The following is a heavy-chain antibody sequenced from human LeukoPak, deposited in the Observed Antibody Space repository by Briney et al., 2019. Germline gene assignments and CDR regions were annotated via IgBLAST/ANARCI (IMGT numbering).Heavy chain of an antibody. CDR1: GYTFTGYY. J-gene: IGHJ5*02. D-gene: IGHD3-10*01. Sequence: ASVKVSCKASGYTFTGYYMHWVRQAPGQGLEWMGWINPNSGGTNYAQKFQGRVTMTRDTFISTAYMELSRLRSDDTAVYYCARPMVRGVIPWFDPWGRGTLVTVSS. V-gene: IGHV1-2*02. CDR2: INPNSGGT. CDR3: ARPMVRGVIPWFDP.